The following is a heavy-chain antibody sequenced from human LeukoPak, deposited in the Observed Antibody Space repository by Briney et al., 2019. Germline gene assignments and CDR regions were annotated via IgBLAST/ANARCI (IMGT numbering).Heavy chain of an antibody. CDR3: ASGGIVGASPRYYYYMDV. D-gene: IGHD1-26*01. CDR1: GYSISSGYY. V-gene: IGHV4-38-2*02. Sequence: SETLSLTCTVSGYSISSGYYWGWIRQPPGKGLEWIGSIYHSGSTYYNPSLKSRVTISVDTSKNQFSLKLSSVTAADPAVYYCASGGIVGASPRYYYYMDVWGKGTTVTVSS. J-gene: IGHJ6*03. CDR2: IYHSGST.